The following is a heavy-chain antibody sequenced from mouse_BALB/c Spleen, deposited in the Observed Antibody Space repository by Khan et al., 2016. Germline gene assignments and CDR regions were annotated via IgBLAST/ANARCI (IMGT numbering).Heavy chain of an antibody. CDR1: GYTFTNYG. J-gene: IGHJ4*01. Sequence: QIQLVQSGPELKKPGETVKISCKASGYTFTNYGMNWVKQAPGKGLKWMGWINTNTGEPTYAEEFKGRFAFSLETSASTAYLQINNLKNEDTDTYCCARDGGSYYAIDSWDQGTSVTVSS. V-gene: IGHV9-3*02. CDR3: ARDGGSYYAIDS. CDR2: INTNTGEP. D-gene: IGHD1-1*02.